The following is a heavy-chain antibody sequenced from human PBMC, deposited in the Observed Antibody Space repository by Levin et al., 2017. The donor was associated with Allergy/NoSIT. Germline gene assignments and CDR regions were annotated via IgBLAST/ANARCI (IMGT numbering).Heavy chain of an antibody. CDR1: GGSISSSNYY. D-gene: IGHD1-26*01. J-gene: IGHJ4*02. Sequence: SETLSLTCTVSGGSISSSNYYWGWIRQPPGKGLEWIGSISFRGGTYDNPSLKSRLTMSVDMSKNRLSLKLSSVTAADTAVYYCARRPYSESSLFDYWGPGTLVTVSS. V-gene: IGHV4-39*01. CDR2: ISFRGGT. CDR3: ARRPYSESSLFDY.